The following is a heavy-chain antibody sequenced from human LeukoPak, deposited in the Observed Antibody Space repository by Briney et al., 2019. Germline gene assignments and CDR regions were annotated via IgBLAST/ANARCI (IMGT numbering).Heavy chain of an antibody. J-gene: IGHJ4*02. CDR3: AKDATTVTTQGDY. Sequence: QPGGSLRLSCAASGFTFSSYGMHWVRQVPGKGLEWVAFLRYDGSDKYYADSVKGRFTISRDNSKNTLYLQMNSLRAEDTAVYYCAKDATTVTTQGDYWGQGTLVTVSS. CDR1: GFTFSSYG. V-gene: IGHV3-30*02. CDR2: LRYDGSDK. D-gene: IGHD4-17*01.